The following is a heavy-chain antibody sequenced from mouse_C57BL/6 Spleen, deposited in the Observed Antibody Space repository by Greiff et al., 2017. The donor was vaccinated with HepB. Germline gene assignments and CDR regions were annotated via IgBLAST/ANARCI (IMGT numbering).Heavy chain of an antibody. J-gene: IGHJ1*03. D-gene: IGHD1-1*01. V-gene: IGHV1-55*01. Sequence: VQLQQPGAELVKPGASVKMSCKASGYTFTSYWITWVKQRPGQGLAWIGDIYPGSGSTNYNEKFKSKATLTVDTSSSTAYMQLSSLTSEDSAVYYCARGPLFITTVVNWYFDVWGTGTTVTVSS. CDR2: IYPGSGST. CDR3: ARGPLFITTVVNWYFDV. CDR1: GYTFTSYW.